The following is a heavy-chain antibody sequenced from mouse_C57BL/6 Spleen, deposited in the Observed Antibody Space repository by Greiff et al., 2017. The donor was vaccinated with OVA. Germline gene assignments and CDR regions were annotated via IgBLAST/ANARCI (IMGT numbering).Heavy chain of an antibody. CDR2: INPSTGGT. J-gene: IGHJ2*01. CDR3: ARGGINQGYFDY. CDR1: GYSFTGYY. Sequence: VQLQQSGPELVKPGASVKISCKASGYSFTGYYMNWVKQSPEKSLEWIGEINPSTGGTTYNQKFKGKATLTVDTSSSTAYMQLSSLTSEDSAVYYCARGGINQGYFDYWGQGTTLTVSS. V-gene: IGHV1-42*01. D-gene: IGHD6-1*01.